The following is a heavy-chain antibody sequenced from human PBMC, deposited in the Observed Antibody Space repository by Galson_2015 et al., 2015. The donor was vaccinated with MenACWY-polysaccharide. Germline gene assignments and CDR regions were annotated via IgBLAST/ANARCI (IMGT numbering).Heavy chain of an antibody. V-gene: IGHV3-33*01. Sequence: SLRLSCAAAGSRVSNSGMHWVRQAPGKGLEWVAVIQYDGSNKVYEDSVKGRFTISRDNSKNTVFLEMNTLGVEDTAVYYCAREGSRIVFHAFDIWGQGTMVTVSS. CDR3: AREGSRIVFHAFDI. CDR1: GSRVSNSG. J-gene: IGHJ3*02. D-gene: IGHD2-2*01. CDR2: IQYDGSNK.